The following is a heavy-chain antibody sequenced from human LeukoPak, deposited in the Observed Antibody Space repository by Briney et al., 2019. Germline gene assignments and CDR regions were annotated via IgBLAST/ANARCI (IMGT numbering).Heavy chain of an antibody. V-gene: IGHV1-18*01. CDR3: AREGPLVGATRGGDY. J-gene: IGHJ4*02. CDR2: ISVYNGNT. CDR1: GYTFTSYD. D-gene: IGHD1-26*01. Sequence: EASVKVSCKASGYTFTSYDINWVRQASGQGLEWMGWISVYNGNTNYAQKLQGRVTMTTDTSTSTAYMELRSLRSDDTAVYYCAREGPLVGATRGGDYWGQGTLVTVSS.